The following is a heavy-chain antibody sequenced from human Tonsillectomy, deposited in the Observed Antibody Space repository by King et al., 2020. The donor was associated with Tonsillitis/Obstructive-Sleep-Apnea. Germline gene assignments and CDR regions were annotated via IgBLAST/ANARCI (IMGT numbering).Heavy chain of an antibody. J-gene: IGHJ4*02. CDR2: ISTYNGNT. CDR1: GYTFTSYG. V-gene: IGHV1-18*01. CDR3: ARAKVYDYWTGYYPTD. D-gene: IGHD3-3*01. Sequence: QLVQSGAEVKKPGASVKVSCKASGYTFTSYGITWVRQAPGQGLDWMGWISTYNGNTNYAQNLQGRVTMTTDTSTRTAYMELRSLRSDDTAVYYCARAKVYDYWTGYYPTDWGQGTLVTVSS.